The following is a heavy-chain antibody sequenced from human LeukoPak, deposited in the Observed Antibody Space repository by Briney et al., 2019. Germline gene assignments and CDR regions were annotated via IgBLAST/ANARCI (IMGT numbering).Heavy chain of an antibody. CDR1: GYTFTGYY. D-gene: IGHD6-19*01. J-gene: IGHJ3*02. V-gene: IGHV1-2*02. Sequence: GASVKVSCKASGYTFTGYYMLWVRQAPGQGPGWMGWIYPNSGGTNYAQKFQGGVTITRDKYISTAYMELSRLRTDDTAVYYCARGSSGLIDAFDIWGQGTMVTVSS. CDR3: ARGSSGLIDAFDI. CDR2: IYPNSGGT.